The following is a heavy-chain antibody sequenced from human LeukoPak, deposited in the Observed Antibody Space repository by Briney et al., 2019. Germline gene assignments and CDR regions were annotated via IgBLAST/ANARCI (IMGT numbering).Heavy chain of an antibody. J-gene: IGHJ4*02. CDR1: GGSISSYY. CDR3: VYYDFWSGHDY. V-gene: IGHV4-4*07. Sequence: PSETLSLTCTVSGGSISSYYWSWIRQPAGKGLEWIGRIYTSGSTNYNPSLKSRVTMSVDTSKNQFSLKLSSVTAADTAVYYCVYYDFWSGHDYWGQGTLVTVSS. D-gene: IGHD3-3*01. CDR2: IYTSGST.